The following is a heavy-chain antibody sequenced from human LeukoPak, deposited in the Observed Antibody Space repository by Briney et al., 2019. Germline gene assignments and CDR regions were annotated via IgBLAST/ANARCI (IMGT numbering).Heavy chain of an antibody. CDR3: ARLSYCGGDCDWFDP. Sequence: SETLSLTCRVSGVSISSGSNYWGWIRQPPGKTLEWIGSIYSSGSTYYNSSLKSRVTISVDTSKNQFSLKLSSVTAADTAVYYCARLSYCGGDCDWFDPWGQGTLVTVSS. V-gene: IGHV4-39*07. D-gene: IGHD2-21*02. CDR2: IYSSGST. J-gene: IGHJ5*02. CDR1: GVSISSGSNY.